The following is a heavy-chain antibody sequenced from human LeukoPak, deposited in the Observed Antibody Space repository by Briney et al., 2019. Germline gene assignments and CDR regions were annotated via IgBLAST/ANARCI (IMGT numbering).Heavy chain of an antibody. CDR2: INPSGGST. J-gene: IGHJ4*02. Sequence: GASVKVSCKASGYTFTSYYMHWVRQAPGQGLEWMGIINPSGGSTSYAQKFQSRVTMTRDTSTSTVYMELSSLRTEDTAVYYCARGTPGGPTRNWGQGTLVTVSS. D-gene: IGHD1-14*01. CDR3: ARGTPGGPTRN. CDR1: GYTFTSYY. V-gene: IGHV1-46*01.